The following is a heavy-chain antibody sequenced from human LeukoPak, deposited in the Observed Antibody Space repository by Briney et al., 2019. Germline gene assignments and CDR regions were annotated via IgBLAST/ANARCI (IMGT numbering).Heavy chain of an antibody. J-gene: IGHJ4*02. V-gene: IGHV3-74*01. CDR1: GFTFSNYW. D-gene: IGHD3-16*02. Sequence: GGSLRLSCAASGFTFSNYWMHWVRQAPGKGLVWVSRINSDGINTSYADSVKGRFTISRDNAKNTLNLQMNSLRAEDTAVYYCARGGAYDYVWGSYRFDYWGQGTLVTVSS. CDR2: INSDGINT. CDR3: ARGGAYDYVWGSYRFDY.